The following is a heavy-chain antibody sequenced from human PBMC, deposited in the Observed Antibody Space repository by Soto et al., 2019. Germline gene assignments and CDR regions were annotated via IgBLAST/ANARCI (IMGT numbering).Heavy chain of an antibody. D-gene: IGHD6-19*01. CDR2: INPSGGST. Sequence: QVQLVQSGAEVKKPGASVKVSCKASGYTFTSYYMHWVRQAPGQGLEWMGIINPSGGSTSYAQKCQGRVTMTRDTATSTFYMELSSLRAEDTDVYYCARELRSSSGWYPWGQGTLVTVSS. J-gene: IGHJ5*02. CDR3: ARELRSSSGWYP. V-gene: IGHV1-46*01. CDR1: GYTFTSYY.